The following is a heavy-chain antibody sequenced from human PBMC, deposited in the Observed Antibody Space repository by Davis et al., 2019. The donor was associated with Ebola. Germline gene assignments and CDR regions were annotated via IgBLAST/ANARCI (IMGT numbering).Heavy chain of an antibody. CDR3: ARDDSSGYYPNWYFDL. Sequence: HTGGSLRLSCAASGFTFSSYWMHWVRQVPGKGLVWVSRINSDGSSTSYADSVKGRFTISRDNAKNTLYLQMNSLRAEDTAVYYCARDDSSGYYPNWYFDLWGRGTLVTVSS. J-gene: IGHJ2*01. CDR1: GFTFSSYW. V-gene: IGHV3-74*01. D-gene: IGHD3-22*01. CDR2: INSDGSST.